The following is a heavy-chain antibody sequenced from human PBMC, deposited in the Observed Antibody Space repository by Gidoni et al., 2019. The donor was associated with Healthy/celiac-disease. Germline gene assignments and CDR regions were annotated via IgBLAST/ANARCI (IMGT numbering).Heavy chain of an antibody. Sequence: QGQLVQSGAEVKKTGSAVKVYCKASGGTVSSDAISGVRQGPGQGLEWMGGILPIFGTANYAQKFQGRFTITADESTSTAYMELSSLRSEDTAVYYCARPEYQLLFESYYYYGMDVWGQGTTVTVSS. V-gene: IGHV1-69*01. CDR2: ILPIFGTA. D-gene: IGHD2-2*01. CDR3: ARPEYQLLFESYYYYGMDV. J-gene: IGHJ6*02. CDR1: GGTVSSDA.